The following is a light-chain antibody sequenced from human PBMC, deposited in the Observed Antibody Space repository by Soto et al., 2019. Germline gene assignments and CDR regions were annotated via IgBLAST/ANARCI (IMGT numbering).Light chain of an antibody. CDR3: SSSAGSNNYV. J-gene: IGLJ1*01. CDR2: EVR. Sequence: QPVLTQPPSASGSPGQSVTISCSGTSSDVGGYNFVSWYQQHPGKAPKFLIYEVRKRPSGVPARFSGSKSGNTASLTISGLQAEDEADYYCSSSAGSNNYVFGTGTKVTVL. V-gene: IGLV2-8*01. CDR1: SSDVGGYNF.